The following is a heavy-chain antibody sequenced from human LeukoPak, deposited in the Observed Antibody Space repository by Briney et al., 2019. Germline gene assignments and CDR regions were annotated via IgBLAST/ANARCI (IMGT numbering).Heavy chain of an antibody. D-gene: IGHD1-1*01. J-gene: IGHJ4*02. CDR3: ARDPGKISFDY. Sequence: GGSLSLSCAVSVFTFSSYCMSGVREAPGKGRECVANIKQDGSEKYYVDSVKGRFTISRDNAKNSLYLQMNSLRAEDTAVYYCARDPGKISFDYWGQGTLVTVSS. CDR2: IKQDGSEK. CDR1: VFTFSSYC. V-gene: IGHV3-7*01.